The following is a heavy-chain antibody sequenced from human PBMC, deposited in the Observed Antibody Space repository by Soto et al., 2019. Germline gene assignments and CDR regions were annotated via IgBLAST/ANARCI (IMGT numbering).Heavy chain of an antibody. CDR3: ARGPLVALNYFES. V-gene: IGHV1-69*02. J-gene: IGHJ4*02. Sequence: QVQLVQSGTEVKKPGSSVKVSCKASGGTFRNYPINWVRQAPGQGLEWMGSIFPLTDIPDYAQNFQARLTISADKSTSTAYIELSSLTSDDTAMYFCARGPLVALNYFESWGQGTLVTVSS. CDR1: GGTFRNYP. CDR2: IFPLTDIP.